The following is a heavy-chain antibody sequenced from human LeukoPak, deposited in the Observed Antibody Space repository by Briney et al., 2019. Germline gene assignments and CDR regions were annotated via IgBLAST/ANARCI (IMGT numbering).Heavy chain of an antibody. CDR1: GFTFSSYA. D-gene: IGHD3-22*01. V-gene: IGHV4-59*01. CDR3: ARGGPNSSGYAADGFDI. Sequence: PGGSLRLSCAASGFTFSSYAMSWIRQPPGKGLEWIGYIYYSGSTNYNPSLKSRVTISVDTSKNHFSLTLSSVTAADTAVYYCARGGPNSSGYAADGFDIWGQGTVVTVSS. J-gene: IGHJ3*02. CDR2: IYYSGST.